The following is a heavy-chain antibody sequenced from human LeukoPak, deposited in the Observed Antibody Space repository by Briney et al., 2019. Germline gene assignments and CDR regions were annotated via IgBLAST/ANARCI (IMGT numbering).Heavy chain of an antibody. CDR2: ISGSGGST. J-gene: IGHJ3*02. V-gene: IGHV3-23*01. D-gene: IGHD2-2*01. CDR3: AKDGAQGYCSSISCPTDAFDI. CDR1: GFTFSSYG. Sequence: PGGSLRLSCAASGFTFSSYGMSWVRQAPGKGLEWVSAISGSGGSTYYADSVKGRFTISRDNSKNTLYLQMNSLRAEDTAVYYCAKDGAQGYCSSISCPTDAFDIWGQGTMVTVSS.